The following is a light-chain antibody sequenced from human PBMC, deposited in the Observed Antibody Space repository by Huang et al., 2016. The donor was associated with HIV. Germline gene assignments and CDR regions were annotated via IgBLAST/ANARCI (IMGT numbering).Light chain of an antibody. J-gene: IGKJ4*01. CDR3: QQSRSLPRT. CDR2: AAS. CDR1: ENIVYS. Sequence: QLTQSPSSLSASVGDGITITCRASENIVYSLSWFRQRPGRAPEALIYAASRLHAGVPSKFRATGSGTNFTLSIDGLGPEDFATYYCQQSRSLPRTYGGGTKVDI. V-gene: IGKV1-39*01.